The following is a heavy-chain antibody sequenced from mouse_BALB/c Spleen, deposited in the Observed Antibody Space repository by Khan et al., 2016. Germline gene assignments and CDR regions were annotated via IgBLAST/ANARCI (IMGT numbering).Heavy chain of an antibody. V-gene: IGHV14-1*02. J-gene: IGHJ3*01. D-gene: IGHD2-10*01. Sequence: VQLKQSGAELVRPGALVKLSCKASGFNIIHYYMHWVKQRPEQGLEWIGWIDPENGHTINDPKFQGKAIITADTSSNTVYLQLTSLTSEDTAVYYCARSYYGNYAWFAYWGQGTLVTVSA. CDR1: GFNIIHYY. CDR2: IDPENGHT. CDR3: ARSYYGNYAWFAY.